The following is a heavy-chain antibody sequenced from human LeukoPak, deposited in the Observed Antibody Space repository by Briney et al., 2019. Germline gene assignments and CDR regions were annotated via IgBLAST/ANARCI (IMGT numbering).Heavy chain of an antibody. CDR1: GFTFSSYS. D-gene: IGHD6-6*01. V-gene: IGHV3-48*02. CDR2: ISSSSSTI. Sequence: GGSLRLSCAAYGFTFSSYSMNLVRQAPGKGLEWVSYISSSSSTIYYADSVKGRFTISRDNAKNSLYLQMNSLRDEDTAVYYCARDHYSSSSFDYWGQGTLVTGSS. J-gene: IGHJ4*02. CDR3: ARDHYSSSSFDY.